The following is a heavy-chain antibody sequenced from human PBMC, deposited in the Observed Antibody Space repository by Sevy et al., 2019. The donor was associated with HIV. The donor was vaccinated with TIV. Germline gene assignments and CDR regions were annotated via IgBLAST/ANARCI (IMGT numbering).Heavy chain of an antibody. CDR2: IFSSGST. CDR1: GFTVNNKY. V-gene: IGHV3-66*02. CDR3: VSLFLSYRSGWSYFDY. Sequence: GGSLRLSCAISGFTVNNKYIIWVRQAPGKGLEWVAVIFSSGSTYYPDSAKRRFTISSDNSKNTVYLHMSSLRAEDTAVYYCVSLFLSYRSGWSYFDYWGQGTLVTVSS. D-gene: IGHD6-19*01. J-gene: IGHJ4*02.